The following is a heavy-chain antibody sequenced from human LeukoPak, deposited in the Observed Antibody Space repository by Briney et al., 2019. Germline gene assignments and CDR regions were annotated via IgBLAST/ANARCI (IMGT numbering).Heavy chain of an antibody. CDR2: IDRRSTYI. D-gene: IGHD2-21*02. CDR3: ATFDGLTAISY. CDR1: GIIFENYY. V-gene: IGHV3-21*01. J-gene: IGHJ1*01. Sequence: GGSLRLSCAASGIIFENYYMTWVRQSPEKGLEWVSSIDRRSTYIHYMDSVRGRFTVSRDNAKNSLYLQMSNLRAEDSAVYYCATFDGLTAISYWGQGSLVTVSS.